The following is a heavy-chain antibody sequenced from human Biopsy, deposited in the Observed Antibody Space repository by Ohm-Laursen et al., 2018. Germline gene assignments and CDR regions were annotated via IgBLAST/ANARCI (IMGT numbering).Heavy chain of an antibody. CDR2: VYYTGST. V-gene: IGHV4-59*01. D-gene: IGHD3-22*01. Sequence: SETLSLTCPVSGDSISNYYWSWIRQPPGKGLQWIGYVYYTGSTDYNPSLQSRVTISVDTSKNHFSLRLRSVTPADTAIYYCARDRGYYSDRTVPGYFDLWGRGTLVTVSS. CDR1: GDSISNYY. J-gene: IGHJ2*01. CDR3: ARDRGYYSDRTVPGYFDL.